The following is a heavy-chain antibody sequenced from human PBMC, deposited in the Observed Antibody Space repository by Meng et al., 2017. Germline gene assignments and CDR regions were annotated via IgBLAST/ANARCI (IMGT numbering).Heavy chain of an antibody. D-gene: IGHD3-10*01. CDR2: ISAYNGNT. CDR3: ARGSRVYYCSGSYPEEFDY. J-gene: IGHJ4*02. CDR1: GYTFTSYG. V-gene: IGHV1-18*01. Sequence: ASVKVSCKASGYTFTSYGISWVRQAPGQGLEWMGWISAYNGNTNYAQKLQGRVTMTTDTSTSTAYMELRSLRSDDTAVYYCARGSRVYYCSGSYPEEFDYWGQGTLVTVSS.